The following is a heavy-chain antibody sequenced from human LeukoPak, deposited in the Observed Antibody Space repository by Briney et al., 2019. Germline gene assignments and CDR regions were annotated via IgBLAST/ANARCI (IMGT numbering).Heavy chain of an antibody. V-gene: IGHV3-7*01. J-gene: IGHJ4*02. CDR2: IKQDGRET. Sequence: GGSLRLSCAASGFTFGNYWMSWVRQAPGKGLEWVANIKQDGRETYYGDSVKGRFTISRDNAKNSLYLQMDSLSAEDTAVYYCARQSTAAYSMNFNYWGQGTLVTVSS. CDR1: GFTFGNYW. D-gene: IGHD6-6*01. CDR3: ARQSTAAYSMNFNY.